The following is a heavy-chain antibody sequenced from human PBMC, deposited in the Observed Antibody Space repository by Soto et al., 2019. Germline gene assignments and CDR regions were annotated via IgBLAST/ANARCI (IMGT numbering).Heavy chain of an antibody. CDR2: IYPGDSDT. V-gene: IGHV5-51*01. Sequence: ESLKISCKGSGYSFTSYWIGWVRQMPGKGLEWMGIIYPGDSDTRYSPSFQGQVTISADKSISTAYLQWSSLKASDTAMYYCARPGLLDYYGSGSYDRTDYWGQGTLVTVSS. CDR3: ARPGLLDYYGSGSYDRTDY. CDR1: GYSFTSYW. D-gene: IGHD3-10*01. J-gene: IGHJ4*02.